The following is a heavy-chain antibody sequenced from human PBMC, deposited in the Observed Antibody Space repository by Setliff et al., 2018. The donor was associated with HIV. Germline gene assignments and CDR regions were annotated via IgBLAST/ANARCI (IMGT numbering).Heavy chain of an antibody. Sequence: ASVKVSCKASGYTFTSYDINWVRQATGQGLEWMGRIDPTTGDTRYTRRFQGRVTMTRDTSISSVYMELSRLTSDDTALYFCARKQEIEGVVTEIAFDLWGQGTLVTVSS. V-gene: IGHV1-2*06. CDR3: ARKQEIEGVVTEIAFDL. J-gene: IGHJ4*02. CDR1: GYTFTSYD. CDR2: IDPTTGDT. D-gene: IGHD3-9*01.